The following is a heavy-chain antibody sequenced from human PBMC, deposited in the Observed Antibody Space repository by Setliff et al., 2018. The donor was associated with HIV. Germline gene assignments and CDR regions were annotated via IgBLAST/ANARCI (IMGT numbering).Heavy chain of an antibody. CDR3: ARRGAYSSGWYQFGCDY. Sequence: PSETLSLTCTVSGGSISISSYYWGWIRQPPGKGLERIWSIYYSGHTYYNPSRKSRGTLSVDTSKNQFSLKLSSVTAADTAVYYCARRGAYSSGWYQFGCDYWGQGTLVTVSS. J-gene: IGHJ4*02. D-gene: IGHD6-19*01. CDR1: GGSISISSYY. CDR2: IYYSGHT. V-gene: IGHV4-39*01.